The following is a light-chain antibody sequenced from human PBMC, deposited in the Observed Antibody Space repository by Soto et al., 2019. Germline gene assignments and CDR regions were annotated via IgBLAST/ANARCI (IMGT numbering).Light chain of an antibody. J-gene: IGKJ1*01. CDR1: ETLVHSDGHTY. Sequence: DIVRTQTPLSSPVTLGQPAYISCRSTETLVHSDGHTYLSWLQQRPGQPPRLLIYKISNRFSGVPDRFSGSGAGTDVTLKIIRVESEDVGIYYCMQATHSPGACGQGTRVEIK. V-gene: IGKV2-24*01. CDR2: KIS. CDR3: MQATHSPGA.